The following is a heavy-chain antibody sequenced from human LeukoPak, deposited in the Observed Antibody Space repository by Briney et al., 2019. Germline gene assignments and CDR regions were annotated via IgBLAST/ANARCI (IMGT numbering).Heavy chain of an antibody. CDR2: IIPIFGTS. D-gene: IGHD3-16*01. CDR3: ASPGPHYDYVWGSYGMDV. J-gene: IGHJ6*02. Sequence: SVKVSCKASGGTFSSYAISWVRQAPGQGLEWMGGIIPIFGTSNYAQKFQGRVTITADESTSTAYMELSSLRSEDTAVYYCASPGPHYDYVWGSYGMDVWGQGTTVTVSS. V-gene: IGHV1-69*01. CDR1: GGTFSSYA.